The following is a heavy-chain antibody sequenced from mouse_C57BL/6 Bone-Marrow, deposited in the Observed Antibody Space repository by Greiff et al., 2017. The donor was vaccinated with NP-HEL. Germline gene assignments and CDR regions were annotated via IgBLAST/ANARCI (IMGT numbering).Heavy chain of an antibody. CDR2: ISYSGST. Sequence: VQLQQSGPGLAKPSQTLSLTCSVTGYSITSDYWNWIRKFPGNKLEYMGYISYSGSTYYNPSLKSRISITRDTSKNQYYLQLNSVTTEDTATYYWARSGFITTVVAPSFDYWGQGTTLTVSS. D-gene: IGHD1-1*01. CDR1: GYSITSDY. CDR3: ARSGFITTVVAPSFDY. J-gene: IGHJ2*01. V-gene: IGHV3-8*01.